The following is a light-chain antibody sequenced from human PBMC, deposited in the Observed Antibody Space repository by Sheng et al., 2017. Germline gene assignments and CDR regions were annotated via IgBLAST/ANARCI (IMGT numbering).Light chain of an antibody. CDR3: ATWDDSLREWV. V-gene: IGLV1-47*01. CDR1: RSSIGNNY. J-gene: IGLJ3*02. Sequence: QSVLTQPPSASGTPGQRVTISCSGGRSSIGNNYVYWYQHLPGMAPKLLIYKNTQRPLGVPDLLSGSKSGTSASLAISGLRSEDEADYYCATWDDSLREWVFGGGTKVTVL. CDR2: KNT.